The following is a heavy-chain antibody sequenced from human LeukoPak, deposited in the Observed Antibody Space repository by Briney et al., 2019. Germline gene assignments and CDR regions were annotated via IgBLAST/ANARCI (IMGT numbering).Heavy chain of an antibody. CDR3: ANRAIYCSSTSCYSPPFDC. CDR2: INHSGST. J-gene: IGHJ4*02. D-gene: IGHD2-2*02. V-gene: IGHV4-34*01. CDR1: GGSFSGYY. Sequence: TSETLSLTCAVYGGSFSGYYWSWIRQPPGKGLEWIGEINHSGSTNYNPSLKSRVTISVDTSKNQFSLKLSSVTAADTAVYYCANRAIYCSSTSCYSPPFDCWGQGTLVTVSS.